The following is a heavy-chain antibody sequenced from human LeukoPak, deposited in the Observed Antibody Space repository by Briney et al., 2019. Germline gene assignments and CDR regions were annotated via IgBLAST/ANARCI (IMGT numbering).Heavy chain of an antibody. D-gene: IGHD1-26*01. CDR1: GYTFTGYY. CDR3: ARSPYSGSYYDEYYYYMDV. J-gene: IGHJ6*03. CDR2: INPNSGGT. V-gene: IGHV1-2*02. Sequence: ASVKVSCKASGYTFTGYYMHWVRQAPGQGLEWMGWINPNSGGTNYAQKFQGRVTMTRDTSISTAYMELSRLRSDDTAVYYCARSPYSGSYYDEYYYYMDVRGKGTTVTVSS.